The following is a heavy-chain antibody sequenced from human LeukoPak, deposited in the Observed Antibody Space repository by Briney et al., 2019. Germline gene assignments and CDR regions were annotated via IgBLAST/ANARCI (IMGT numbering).Heavy chain of an antibody. CDR2: IIPIFGTA. D-gene: IGHD2-2*02. Sequence: ASVKVSCKASGGTFSSYAISWVRQAPGQGLEWMGGIIPIFGTANYAQKFQGRVTITTDESTSTAYMELSSLRSEDTAVYYCARGRPLQYCSSTSCYIGPGFDPWGQGTLVTVSS. J-gene: IGHJ5*02. CDR1: GGTFSSYA. V-gene: IGHV1-69*05. CDR3: ARGRPLQYCSSTSCYIGPGFDP.